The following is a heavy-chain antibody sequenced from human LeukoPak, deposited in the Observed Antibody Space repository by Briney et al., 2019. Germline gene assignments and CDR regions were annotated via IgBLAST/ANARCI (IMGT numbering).Heavy chain of an antibody. D-gene: IGHD3-9*01. CDR1: GGSFSGYY. V-gene: IGHV4-34*01. J-gene: IGHJ6*02. CDR2: INHSGST. Sequence: SETLSLTCAVYGGSFSGYYWSWIRQPPGPGLEWIGEINHSGSTNYNPSLKSRVTISVDTSKNQFSLKLSSVTAADTAVYYCARGRRVRYFDWFEYYYYGMDVWGQGTTVTVSS. CDR3: ARGRRVRYFDWFEYYYYGMDV.